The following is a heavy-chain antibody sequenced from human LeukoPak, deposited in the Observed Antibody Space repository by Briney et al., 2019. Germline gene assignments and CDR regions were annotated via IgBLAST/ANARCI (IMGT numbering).Heavy chain of an antibody. CDR2: ISSSSSYI. CDR1: GFTFSSYA. J-gene: IGHJ4*02. D-gene: IGHD6-13*01. Sequence: GRSLRLSCAASGFTFSSYAMSWVRQAPGKGLEWVSSISSSSSYIYYADSVKGRFTISRDNSKNTLYLQMNSLRTDDTAVYYCTRDPLSSSQRGYFDYWGQGTLVTVSS. CDR3: TRDPLSSSQRGYFDY. V-gene: IGHV3-21*06.